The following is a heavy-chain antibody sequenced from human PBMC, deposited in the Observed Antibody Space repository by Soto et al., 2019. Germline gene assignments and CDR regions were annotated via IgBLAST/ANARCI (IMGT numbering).Heavy chain of an antibody. D-gene: IGHD3-3*01. CDR3: AGWRVGIYAPLEC. V-gene: IGHV3-74*01. CDR2: IGGDGRTT. J-gene: IGHJ4*02. Sequence: EVQLVESGGGAVQPGGSLRLSCVGSGFTFSSYWMHWVRQAPGQGLVWVSRIGGDGRTTDYADSVKGRVTISRDNSKNTVILGRNSLRVEDTAVYAGAGWRVGIYAPLECGGQGTLVTASS. CDR1: GFTFSSYW.